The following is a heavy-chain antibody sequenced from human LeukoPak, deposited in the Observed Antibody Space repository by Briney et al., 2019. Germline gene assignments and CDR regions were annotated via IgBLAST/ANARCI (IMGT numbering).Heavy chain of an antibody. J-gene: IGHJ4*02. D-gene: IGHD1-7*01. Sequence: PGGSLRLSCAAPGFTFSSYAMSWVRQAPGKGLEWVSAISGSGGSTYYADSVKGRFTISRDNSKNTLYLQMNSLRAEDTAVYYCAKVHWVTGTTFAYWGQGTLVTVSS. CDR3: AKVHWVTGTTFAY. CDR1: GFTFSSYA. V-gene: IGHV3-23*01. CDR2: ISGSGGST.